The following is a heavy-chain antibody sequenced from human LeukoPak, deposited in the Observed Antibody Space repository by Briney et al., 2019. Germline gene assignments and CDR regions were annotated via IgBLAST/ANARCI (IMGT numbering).Heavy chain of an antibody. J-gene: IGHJ4*02. CDR1: GFTFDDYA. CDR2: ISWNSGSI. V-gene: IGHV3-9*01. Sequence: GRSLRLSCAASGFTFDDYAMHWVQQAPGKGLEWVSGISWNSGSIGYADSVKGRFTISRDNAKNSLYLQMNSLRAEDTALYYCAKAYYYGSGPIDYWGQGTLVTVSS. D-gene: IGHD3-10*01. CDR3: AKAYYYGSGPIDY.